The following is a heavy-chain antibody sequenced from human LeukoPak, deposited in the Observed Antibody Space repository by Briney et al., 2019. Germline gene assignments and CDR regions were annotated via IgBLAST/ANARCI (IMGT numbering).Heavy chain of an antibody. V-gene: IGHV4-38-2*01. CDR2: ISYYGST. CDR3: ARVGAIPGIDP. D-gene: IGHD3-16*01. Sequence: PSETLSLTCAVSGYSITEGFSWGWIRQPPGQGLEWIASISYYGSTYSKSTLQSRLTISSDTSKNEFSLRLTSVTATDTAVYYCARVGAIPGIDPWGQGTPVTVSS. CDR1: GYSITEGFS. J-gene: IGHJ5*02.